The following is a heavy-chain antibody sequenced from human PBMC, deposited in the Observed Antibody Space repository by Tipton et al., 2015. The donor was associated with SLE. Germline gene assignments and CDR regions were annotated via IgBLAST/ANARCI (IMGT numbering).Heavy chain of an antibody. D-gene: IGHD3-10*01. CDR3: ARSYYYGAGSYDGMDV. J-gene: IGHJ6*02. Sequence: LRLSCTVSGGSIISSRYYWGWIRQPPGKGLEWIGTIYYSGRTYYNPSLKSRVTISVDTSNNLFSLRVTSVTAADTAVYYCARSYYYGAGSYDGMDVWAKGPRSPSP. CDR1: GGSIISSRYY. V-gene: IGHV4-39*01. CDR2: IYYSGRT.